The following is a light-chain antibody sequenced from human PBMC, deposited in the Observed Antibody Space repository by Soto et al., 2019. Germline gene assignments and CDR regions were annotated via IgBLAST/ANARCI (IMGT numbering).Light chain of an antibody. Sequence: SQSPSTLSASIGDRVTITCRASQSISSWLAWYQQKPGKAPKFLIYDASNLESGVPSRFSGSGSGTEFTLTISSLQPDDFATYYCQQYSSYWTFAQGTKV. CDR2: DAS. J-gene: IGKJ1*01. V-gene: IGKV1-5*01. CDR3: QQYSSYWT. CDR1: QSISSW.